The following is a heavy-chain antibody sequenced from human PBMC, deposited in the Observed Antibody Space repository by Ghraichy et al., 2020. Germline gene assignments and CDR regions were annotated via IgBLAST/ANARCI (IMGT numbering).Heavy chain of an antibody. J-gene: IGHJ5*02. V-gene: IGHV3-11*01. CDR2: IDTSGDTT. D-gene: IGHD3-22*01. CDR3: ARLADYFVSSAYYDGFDP. CDR1: GFRFGEFY. Sequence: GGSLRLSCAASGFRFGEFYMTWIRQAPGKGLECLSYIDTSGDTTYYADSVKGRFTISRDNAENSLYLQMSSLRGDDTGVYYCARLADYFVSSAYYDGFDPWGQGTLVTVSS.